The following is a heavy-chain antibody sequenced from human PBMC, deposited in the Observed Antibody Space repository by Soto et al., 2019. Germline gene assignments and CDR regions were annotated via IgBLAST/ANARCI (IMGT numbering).Heavy chain of an antibody. V-gene: IGHV4-59*01. CDR1: GGSISTYY. CDR2: IYYSGST. J-gene: IGHJ4*02. D-gene: IGHD2-2*01. CDR3: ERGSDTSHLYGYFDY. Sequence: AETLARTCTVSGGSISTYYWSWIRQSAGKGLEWIGYIYYSGSTNYNPSLKSRVTISVDTSKNKFSLKLSSVTAADTAVYYCERGSDTSHLYGYFDYWGQGTMVTVSS.